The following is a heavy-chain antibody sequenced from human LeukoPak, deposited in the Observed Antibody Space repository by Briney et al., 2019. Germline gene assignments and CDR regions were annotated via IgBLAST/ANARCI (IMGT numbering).Heavy chain of an antibody. Sequence: PGGSLRLSCAASGFTFSNAWMSWVRQALGKGLEWVGRIKSKTDGGTTDYAAPVKGRFTISRDDSKNTLYLQMNSLKTEDTAVYYCTTTYSSSSVPLYWGQGTLVTVSS. J-gene: IGHJ4*02. D-gene: IGHD6-6*01. CDR3: TTTYSSSSVPLY. CDR2: IKSKTDGGTT. V-gene: IGHV3-15*01. CDR1: GFTFSNAW.